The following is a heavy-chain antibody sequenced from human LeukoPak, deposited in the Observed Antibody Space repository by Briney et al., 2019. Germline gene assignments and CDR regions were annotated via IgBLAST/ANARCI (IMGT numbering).Heavy chain of an antibody. D-gene: IGHD3-9*01. J-gene: IGHJ4*02. CDR2: IITNGGST. V-gene: IGHV3-64D*06. CDR3: VIVRGYFDSSGTDY. CDR1: GFTFSSYT. Sequence: QTGGSLRLSCSASGFTFSSYTIHWVRQAPGKGLEFVSAIITNGGSTYYADSVKGRFTIYRDNSKNTVYLQMSSLRAEDTGLYYCVIVRGYFDSSGTDYWGQGILVTVSS.